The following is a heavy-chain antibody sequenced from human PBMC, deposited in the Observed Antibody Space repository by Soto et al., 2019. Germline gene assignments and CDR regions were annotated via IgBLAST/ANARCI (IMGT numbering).Heavy chain of an antibody. CDR2: ISYDGSSK. J-gene: IGHJ6*02. Sequence: GGSLRLSCADSGFTFSSYGMHWVRQAPGKGLEGGAVISYDGSSKYYADSVKGRFTISRDNSKNTLYLQMNSLRAEDTAVYYCAKDIVGATNYYYGMDVWGQGTTVTVSS. CDR1: GFTFSSYG. D-gene: IGHD1-26*01. V-gene: IGHV3-30*18. CDR3: AKDIVGATNYYYGMDV.